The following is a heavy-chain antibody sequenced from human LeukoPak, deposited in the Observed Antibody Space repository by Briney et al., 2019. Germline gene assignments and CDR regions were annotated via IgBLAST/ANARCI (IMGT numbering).Heavy chain of an antibody. CDR1: GFTFSSYA. CDR2: ISGSGAYT. J-gene: IGHJ1*01. D-gene: IGHD3-10*01. Sequence: GGSLRLSCAASGFTFSSYAMTWVRQAPGKGLEWVSTISGSGAYTYYADSVKGRFTISRDNSKNTLYLQMNSLRAKDTAVYYCAKYFASGSYYKLPHWGQGTLVTVSS. CDR3: AKYFASGSYYKLPH. V-gene: IGHV3-23*01.